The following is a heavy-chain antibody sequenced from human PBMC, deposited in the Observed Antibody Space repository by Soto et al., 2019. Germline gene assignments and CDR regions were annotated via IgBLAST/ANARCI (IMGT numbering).Heavy chain of an antibody. Sequence: SETLSLTCTVSGGSISSYYWSWIRQPPGKGLEWIGYIYYSGSTNYNPSLKSRVTISVDTSKNQFSLKLSSVTAADTAVYYCARADYKRYFDYWGQGTLVTV. J-gene: IGHJ4*02. V-gene: IGHV4-59*01. CDR1: GGSISSYY. CDR2: IYYSGST. D-gene: IGHD4-4*01. CDR3: ARADYKRYFDY.